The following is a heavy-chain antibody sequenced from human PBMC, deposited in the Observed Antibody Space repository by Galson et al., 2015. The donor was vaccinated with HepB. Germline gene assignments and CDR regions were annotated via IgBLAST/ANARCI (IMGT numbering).Heavy chain of an antibody. CDR2: IIPIFGTA. D-gene: IGHD5-18*01. J-gene: IGHJ4*02. Sequence: SVTVSCKASGGTFSSYAISWVRQAPGQGLEWMGGIIPIFGTANYAQKFQGRVTITADESTSTAYMELSSLRSEDTAVYYCAREPRGYSYGYYWGQGTLVTVSS. CDR1: GGTFSSYA. V-gene: IGHV1-69*13. CDR3: AREPRGYSYGYY.